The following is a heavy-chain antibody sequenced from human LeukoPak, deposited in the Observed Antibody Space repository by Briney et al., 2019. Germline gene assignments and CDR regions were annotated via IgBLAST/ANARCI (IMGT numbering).Heavy chain of an antibody. J-gene: IGHJ5*02. Sequence: SETLSLTCTVSGGSISNYYWSWIRQPPGKGLEWIGYFYYSGSSNSGSTKYNPSLKSRVTMSIDTSKNQFSLKLTSVTAADTAVYYCAREYNWNRGDWFDPWGQGTLVTVSS. V-gene: IGHV4-59*01. D-gene: IGHD1/OR15-1a*01. CDR2: FYYSGSSNSGST. CDR3: AREYNWNRGDWFDP. CDR1: GGSISNYY.